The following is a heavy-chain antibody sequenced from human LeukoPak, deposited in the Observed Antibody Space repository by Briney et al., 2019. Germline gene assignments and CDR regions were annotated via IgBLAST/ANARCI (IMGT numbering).Heavy chain of an antibody. CDR3: ARGSYYDY. V-gene: IGHV1-18*01. Sequence: ASVKVSCKASGGSFSSNIIGWVRQAPGQGLEWMGWISTFNGNTNYAQKLQGRVTMTTDTSTSTAYMELRSLRSDDTAVYYCARGSYYDYWGQGTLVTVSS. CDR2: ISTFNGNT. CDR1: GGSFSSNI. J-gene: IGHJ4*02.